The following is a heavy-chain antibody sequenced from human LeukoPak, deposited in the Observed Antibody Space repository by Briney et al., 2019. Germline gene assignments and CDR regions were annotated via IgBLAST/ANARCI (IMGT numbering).Heavy chain of an antibody. CDR2: IYSSENT. J-gene: IGHJ3*02. Sequence: PSETLSLTCTVSGGSISRYYWSWIRQPPGKGLEWIGYIYSSENTYYNPSLNSRVTISVDTSKNQFSLKLSSVTAADTAVYYCARDQPSTTGLDDAFDIWGQGTMVTVSS. CDR3: ARDQPSTTGLDDAFDI. D-gene: IGHD6-19*01. CDR1: GGSISRYY. V-gene: IGHV4-59*01.